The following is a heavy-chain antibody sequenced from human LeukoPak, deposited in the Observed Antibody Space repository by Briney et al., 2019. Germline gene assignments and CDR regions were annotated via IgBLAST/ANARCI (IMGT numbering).Heavy chain of an antibody. V-gene: IGHV3-7*01. CDR2: IKQDGSEK. Sequence: GGSLRLSCAASGFTFSSYWMSWVRQAPGKGLEWVANIKQDGSEKYYVDSVKGRFTISRDNAKNSLYLQMSSLRAEVTAVYYCATDTYDSSGYYAHLDYWGQGTLVTVSS. J-gene: IGHJ4*02. CDR3: ATDTYDSSGYYAHLDY. CDR1: GFTFSSYW. D-gene: IGHD3-22*01.